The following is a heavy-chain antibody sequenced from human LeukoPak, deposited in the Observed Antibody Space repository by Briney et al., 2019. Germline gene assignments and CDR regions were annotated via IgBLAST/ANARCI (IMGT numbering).Heavy chain of an antibody. CDR1: GFTFSGYG. CDR2: IAYDGSRK. V-gene: IGHV3-30*03. Sequence: GRSLRLSCAASGFTFSGYGMHWVRQAPGKGLEWVTGIAYDGSRKHYADSVKGRFTISRDNAKNSLYLQVNSLRAEDTAVYYCARPRYSSSWLSAFDIWGQGTMVTVSS. J-gene: IGHJ3*02. D-gene: IGHD6-13*01. CDR3: ARPRYSSSWLSAFDI.